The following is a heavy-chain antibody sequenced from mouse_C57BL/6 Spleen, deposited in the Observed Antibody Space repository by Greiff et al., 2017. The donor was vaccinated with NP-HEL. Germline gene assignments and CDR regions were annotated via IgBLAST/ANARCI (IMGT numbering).Heavy chain of an antibody. Sequence: QVQLQQPGAELVKPGASVKLSCKASGYTFTSYWMHWVKQRPGQGLEWIGMIHPNSGSTNYNEKFKSKATLTVDKSSSTAYMQRSSLTSDDSAVYYCARKGDGYYDYWGQGTTLTVSS. CDR2: IHPNSGST. D-gene: IGHD2-3*01. J-gene: IGHJ2*01. V-gene: IGHV1-64*01. CDR1: GYTFTSYW. CDR3: ARKGDGYYDY.